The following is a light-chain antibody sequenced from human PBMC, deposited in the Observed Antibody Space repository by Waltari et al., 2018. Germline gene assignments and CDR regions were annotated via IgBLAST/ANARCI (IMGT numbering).Light chain of an antibody. J-gene: IGLJ3*02. CDR1: SSDVGGYNY. V-gene: IGLV2-11*01. CDR3: GSYAGSYSWV. Sequence: QSALTQPRSVSGSPGQSVTISCTGTSSDVGGYNYVSWYQHHPGKAPKCMIYDVTRRPSGVPDRFSGSKSGNTASLTSSGLQAEDEAYYYCGSYAGSYSWVFGGGTKVTVL. CDR2: DVT.